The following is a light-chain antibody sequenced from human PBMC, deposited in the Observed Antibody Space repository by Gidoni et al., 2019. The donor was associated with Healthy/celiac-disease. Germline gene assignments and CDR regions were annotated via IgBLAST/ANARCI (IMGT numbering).Light chain of an antibody. Sequence: DSQMTQSPSTLSASVGDRVTIYCRASQSISSWLAWYQQKPGKAAKPRSYKASSLESGVPSRFSGSGSGTEVTLTISSRQPDDFATYYCQQYNGYSPWTFGQGTKVEIK. CDR3: QQYNGYSPWT. V-gene: IGKV1-5*03. J-gene: IGKJ1*01. CDR2: KAS. CDR1: QSISSW.